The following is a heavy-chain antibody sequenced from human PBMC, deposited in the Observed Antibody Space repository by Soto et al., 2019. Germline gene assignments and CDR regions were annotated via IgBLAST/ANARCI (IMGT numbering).Heavy chain of an antibody. D-gene: IGHD3-22*01. CDR3: ARQHYDSSGYYYGA. CDR2: MYSSGNT. CDR1: AGSISRSNYY. V-gene: IGHV4-39*01. J-gene: IGHJ5*02. Sequence: QLQLQESGPGLVKPSETLSLTCTVSAGSISRSNYYWGWIRQPPGKGLEWIGSMYSSGNTYYNPSRKSRVTISVDTSKNQFSLKLTSVTAADTAVYYCARQHYDSSGYYYGAWGQGTLVTVSS.